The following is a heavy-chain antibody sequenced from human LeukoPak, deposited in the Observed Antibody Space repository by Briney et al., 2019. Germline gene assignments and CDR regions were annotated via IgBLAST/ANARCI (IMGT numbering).Heavy chain of an antibody. CDR2: INHSGST. D-gene: IGHD3-22*01. CDR3: ARGQRITMTD. Sequence: SETLSLTCAVYGGSFSAYYWCWIRQPPGKGLEWIGEINHSGSTNYNPSLKGRVAISVDTSRNQFSLRLSSVTAADTAVYYCARGQRITMTDWGQGTLVTVSS. J-gene: IGHJ4*02. CDR1: GGSFSAYY. V-gene: IGHV4-34*01.